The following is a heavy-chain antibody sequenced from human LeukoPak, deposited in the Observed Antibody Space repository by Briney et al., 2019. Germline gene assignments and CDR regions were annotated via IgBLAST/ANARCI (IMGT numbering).Heavy chain of an antibody. V-gene: IGHV1-69*05. CDR1: GGTFSSYA. CDR3: ARGPAYYDILTGYDY. D-gene: IGHD3-9*01. Sequence: ASVKVSCKASGGTFSSYAISWVRQAPGQGLEWMGGIIPIFGTANYAQKFQGRVTITTDESTSTAYKELSSLRSEDTAVYYCARGPAYYDILTGYDYWGQGTLVTVSS. CDR2: IIPIFGTA. J-gene: IGHJ4*02.